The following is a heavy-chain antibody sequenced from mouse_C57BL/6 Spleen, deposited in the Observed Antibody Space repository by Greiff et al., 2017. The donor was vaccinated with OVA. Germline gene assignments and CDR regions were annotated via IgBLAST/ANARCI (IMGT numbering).Heavy chain of an antibody. D-gene: IGHD3-2*02. CDR3: ARDQGDLFAY. Sequence: EVKLQESGPGLVKPSQSLSLTCSVTGYSITSGYYWNWIRQFPGNKLEWMGYISYDGSNNYNPSLKNRISITRDTSKNQFFLKLNSVTTEDTATYYCARDQGDLFAYWGQGTLVTVSA. V-gene: IGHV3-6*01. CDR2: ISYDGSN. J-gene: IGHJ3*01. CDR1: GYSITSGYY.